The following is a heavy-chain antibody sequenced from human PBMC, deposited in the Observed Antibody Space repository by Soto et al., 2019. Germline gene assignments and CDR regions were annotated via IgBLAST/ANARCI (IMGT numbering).Heavy chain of an antibody. Sequence: SETLSLTCTVSGGYISSYYWSWIRQPPGKGLEWIGYIYYSGSTNYNPSLKSRVTISVDTSKNQFSLKLSSVTAADTAVYYCARLVYGSGVDIWGQGTMVTVSS. CDR2: IYYSGST. CDR3: ARLVYGSGVDI. CDR1: GGYISSYY. J-gene: IGHJ3*02. D-gene: IGHD3-10*01. V-gene: IGHV4-59*01.